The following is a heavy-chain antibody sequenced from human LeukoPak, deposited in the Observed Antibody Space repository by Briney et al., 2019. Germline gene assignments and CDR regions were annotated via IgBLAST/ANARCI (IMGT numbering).Heavy chain of an antibody. CDR2: IKEDGSEK. V-gene: IGHV3-7*04. Sequence: SGGSLRLSCEASGFTFSDYWMSWVRQAPGKGLEWVAIIKEDGSEKFYVGSVKGRFTISRDNAKNSLYLQMDNLRAEDTAVYYCTRAFSSWSGYFDYWGQGTLVTVSS. CDR1: GFTFSDYW. CDR3: TRAFSSWSGYFDY. J-gene: IGHJ4*02. D-gene: IGHD6-13*01.